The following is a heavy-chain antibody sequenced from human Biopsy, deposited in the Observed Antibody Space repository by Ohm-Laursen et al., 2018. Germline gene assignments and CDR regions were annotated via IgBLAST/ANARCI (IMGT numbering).Heavy chain of an antibody. D-gene: IGHD3-22*01. V-gene: IGHV1-69*06. CDR2: VMPFFGTA. CDR3: ARHYYDTSGYNWFDP. Sequence: SSVKVSCKASGGTFSSDIFAWVRQAPGQRPEWMGDVMPFFGTAQYAPKLQGRVSMTADKTTYTAYMELTSLTSEDTAVYFCARHYYDTSGYNWFDPWGQGTLVTVPS. J-gene: IGHJ5*02. CDR1: GGTFSSDI.